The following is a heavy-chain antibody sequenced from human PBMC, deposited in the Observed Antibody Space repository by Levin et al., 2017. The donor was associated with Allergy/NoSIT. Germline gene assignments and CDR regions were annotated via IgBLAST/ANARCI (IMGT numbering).Heavy chain of an antibody. CDR2: ISSSGSTI. CDR3: AGEISPYGMDV. CDR1: GFTFSDYY. V-gene: IGHV3-11*01. J-gene: IGHJ6*02. D-gene: IGHD3-3*01. Sequence: GESLKISCAASGFTFSDYYMSWIRQAPGKGLEWVSYISSSGSTIYYADSVKGRFTISRDNAKNSLYLQMNSLRAEDTAVYYCAGEISPYGMDVWGQGTTVTVSS.